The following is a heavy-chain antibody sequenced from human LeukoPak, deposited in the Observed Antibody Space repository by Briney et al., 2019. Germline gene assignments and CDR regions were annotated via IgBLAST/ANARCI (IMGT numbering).Heavy chain of an antibody. D-gene: IGHD6-19*01. V-gene: IGHV3-33*01. CDR1: GFTFSSYG. CDR3: ARDVKYSSGSYYFDY. Sequence: GGSLRLSCAASGFTFSSYGMHWVRQAPGKGLEWVAVIWYDGSNKYYADSVKGRFAISRDNSKNTLYLQMSSLRAEDTAVYYCARDVKYSSGSYYFDYWGQGTLVTVSA. CDR2: IWYDGSNK. J-gene: IGHJ4*02.